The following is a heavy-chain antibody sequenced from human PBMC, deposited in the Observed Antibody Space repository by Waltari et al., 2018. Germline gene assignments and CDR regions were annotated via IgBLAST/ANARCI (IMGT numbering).Heavy chain of an antibody. D-gene: IGHD5-12*01. Sequence: QLQQSGPGLVKPSESLSLTCSVSGDSMNNNYMWNWVRQSQGKGLEWVGQIHYSGRTHFNPSLESRITMSIDMSSNQVSLRLSSVTVADTAVYFCARDRGRGLYLDTWGQGTLVTVSP. V-gene: IGHV4-4*02. CDR3: ARDRGRGLYLDT. CDR2: IHYSGRT. J-gene: IGHJ5*02. CDR1: GDSMNNNYM.